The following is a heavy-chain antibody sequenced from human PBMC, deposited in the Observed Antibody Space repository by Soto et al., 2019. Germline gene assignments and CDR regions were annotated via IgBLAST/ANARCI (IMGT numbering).Heavy chain of an antibody. V-gene: IGHV3-30*03. D-gene: IGHD5-12*01. CDR3: ARDTLTGVDIVATTPNWFDP. J-gene: IGHJ5*02. Sequence: GGSLRLSCAASGFTFSSYGMHWVRQAPGKGLEWVAVISYDGSNKYYADSVKGRFTISRDNSKNTLYLQMNSLRAEDTAVYYCARDTLTGVDIVATTPNWFDPWGQGTLVTVSS. CDR1: GFTFSSYG. CDR2: ISYDGSNK.